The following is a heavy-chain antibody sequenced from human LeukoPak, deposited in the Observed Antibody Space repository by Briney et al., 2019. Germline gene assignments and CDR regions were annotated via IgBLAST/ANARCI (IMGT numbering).Heavy chain of an antibody. CDR3: AGGPIVGDFWSGHYYMDV. V-gene: IGHV4-30-2*01. J-gene: IGHJ6*03. CDR1: GGSISSGGYY. Sequence: SETLSLTCTVSGGSISSGGYYWSWIRQPPGKGLEWIGYIYHSGSTYYNPSLKSRVTISVDTSKNQFSLKLSSVTAADTAVYYCAGGPIVGDFWSGHYYMDVWGKGTTVTVSS. D-gene: IGHD3-3*01. CDR2: IYHSGST.